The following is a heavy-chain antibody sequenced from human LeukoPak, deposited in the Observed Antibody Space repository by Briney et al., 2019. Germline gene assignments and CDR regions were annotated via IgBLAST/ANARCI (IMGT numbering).Heavy chain of an antibody. V-gene: IGHV3-53*01. CDR1: GFTVSSNY. Sequence: GGSLRLSCAASGFTVSSNYMSWVRQAPGKGLEWVSVIYSGGSTYYADSVKGRFTISRDNSKNTLYLRMNSLRAEDTAVYYCARGSDSGSPVLYYFDYWGQGTLVTVSS. CDR3: ARGSDSGSPVLYYFDY. D-gene: IGHD3-10*01. J-gene: IGHJ4*02. CDR2: IYSGGST.